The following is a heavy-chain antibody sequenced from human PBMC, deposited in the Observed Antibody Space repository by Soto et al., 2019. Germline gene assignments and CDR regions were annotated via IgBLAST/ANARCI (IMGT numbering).Heavy chain of an antibody. CDR2: INPETGGT. J-gene: IGHJ6*02. D-gene: IGHD2-2*01. CDR1: GDGFAGYY. CDR3: ARERYQVISDGMDV. V-gene: IGHV1-2*02. Sequence: GASVKVSRAASGDGFAGYYVHCVREATGQGLEWMGWINPETGGTSYAQKFQGRVTLSRDTSINTAYLELSRLRFDDAAVYFCARERYQVISDGMDVWGQGTTVTVSS.